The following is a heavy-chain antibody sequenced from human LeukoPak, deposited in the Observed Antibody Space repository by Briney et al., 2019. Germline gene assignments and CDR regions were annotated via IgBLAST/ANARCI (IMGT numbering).Heavy chain of an antibody. CDR2: ISAYNGNT. CDR3: AREMGDTYYDSSGYGNWFDP. V-gene: IGHV1-18*01. Sequence: ASVKVSCKASGYTFTSYGISWVRQAPGQGLEWMGWISAYNGNTNYAQKLQGRVTMTTDTCTSTAYMELRSLRSDDTAVYYCAREMGDTYYDSSGYGNWFDPWGQGTLVTVSS. CDR1: GYTFTSYG. J-gene: IGHJ5*02. D-gene: IGHD3-22*01.